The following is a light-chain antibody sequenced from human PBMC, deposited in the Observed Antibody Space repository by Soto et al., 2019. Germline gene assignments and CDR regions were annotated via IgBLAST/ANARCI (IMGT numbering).Light chain of an antibody. J-gene: IGLJ1*01. CDR3: QSYDRTLSGYV. V-gene: IGLV1-40*01. CDR2: MNS. CDR1: SSNIGAGYD. Sequence: QPVLTQPPSVSGAPGQRITIACTGTSSNIGAGYDVHWYQRLPGTAPKLLIYMNSNRPSGVPDRFSGYKSGTSASLAITELRAEDEADYYCQSYDRTLSGYVFGSGTKLTVL.